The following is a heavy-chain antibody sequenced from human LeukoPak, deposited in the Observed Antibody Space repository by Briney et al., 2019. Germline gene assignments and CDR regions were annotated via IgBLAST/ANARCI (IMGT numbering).Heavy chain of an antibody. CDR2: IIPIFGTA. D-gene: IGHD1-1*01. CDR1: GGTFSSYA. J-gene: IGHJ4*02. Sequence: ASVKVSCKASGGTFSSYAISWVRPAPGQGREWMGRIIPIFGTANYAQKFQGRVTITTDESTSTAYRELSSLRSEDTAVYYCARDRNWNYLDYWGQGTPVTVSS. CDR3: ARDRNWNYLDY. V-gene: IGHV1-69*05.